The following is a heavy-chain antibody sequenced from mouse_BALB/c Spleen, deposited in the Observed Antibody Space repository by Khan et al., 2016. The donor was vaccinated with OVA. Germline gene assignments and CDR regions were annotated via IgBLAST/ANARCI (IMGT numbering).Heavy chain of an antibody. CDR3: ARDGSRYNYAMDY. Sequence: EVKVEESGPGLVKPSQSLSLTCTVTGYSITSDYAWNWLRQFPGNKLEWMGYINYSGSTNYNPALKSRISITRDTSKNQFFLQLNSVTTADTATYYCARDGSRYNYAMDYWGQGTSVTVSS. J-gene: IGHJ4*01. CDR2: INYSGST. D-gene: IGHD2-3*01. V-gene: IGHV3-2*02. CDR1: GYSITSDYA.